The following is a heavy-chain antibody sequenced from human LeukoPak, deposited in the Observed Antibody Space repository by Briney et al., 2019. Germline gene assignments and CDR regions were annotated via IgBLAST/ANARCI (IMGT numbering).Heavy chain of an antibody. V-gene: IGHV4-30-2*01. Sequence: PSETLSLTRAVSGGSISSGAYSWSWIRQPPGKGLEWIGYIYHSGSTYYNPSLKSRVTISVDRSKNQFSLELSSVTAADTAVYYCARALNTNAIDYWGQGTLVTVSS. J-gene: IGHJ4*02. D-gene: IGHD2-2*01. CDR1: GGSISSGAYS. CDR3: ARALNTNAIDY. CDR2: IYHSGST.